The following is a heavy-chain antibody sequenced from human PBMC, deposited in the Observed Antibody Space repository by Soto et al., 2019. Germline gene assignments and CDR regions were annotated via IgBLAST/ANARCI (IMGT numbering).Heavy chain of an antibody. V-gene: IGHV3-48*01. D-gene: IGHD5-18*01. CDR1: GFTFSSYS. CDR3: ARAAGTNSYGYAY. Sequence: EVQLVESGGGLVQPGGSLRLSCATSGFTFSSYSMNWVRQAPGKGLEWVSYITSSSSRIYYADSVKGRFTVTRDNAKSSVYLQMDSLRGEDTAVYYCARAAGTNSYGYAYWGQGTLVTVSS. J-gene: IGHJ4*02. CDR2: ITSSSSRI.